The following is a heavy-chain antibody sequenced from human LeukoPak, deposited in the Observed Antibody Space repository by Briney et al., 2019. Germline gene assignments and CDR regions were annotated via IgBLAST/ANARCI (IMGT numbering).Heavy chain of an antibody. CDR3: ALLVVTVGTPYYYYGVDV. V-gene: IGHV1-2*02. CDR2: INPNSGGT. D-gene: IGHD3-22*01. J-gene: IGHJ6*02. CDR1: GYTFTDYY. Sequence: ASXKVSCKASGYTFTDYYMHWVRQAPGQGLERMGWINPNSGGTNYAPRFQGRVTMTRDTSISTAYMDLSRLRSDDTAVYYCALLVVTVGTPYYYYGVDVWGQGTTVTVSS.